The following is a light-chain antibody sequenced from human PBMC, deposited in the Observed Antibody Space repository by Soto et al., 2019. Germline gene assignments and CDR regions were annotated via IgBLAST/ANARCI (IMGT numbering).Light chain of an antibody. Sequence: EIVLTQSPATLSLSPGERATLSCRASQSISNNLAWYQQKPGQAPRLLMYGASSRATGIPDRFSGGGSGTDFTLTISRLEPEDFAVYYCQQYGSSPKFGQGTKVDIK. V-gene: IGKV3-20*01. CDR2: GAS. CDR3: QQYGSSPK. CDR1: QSISNN. J-gene: IGKJ1*01.